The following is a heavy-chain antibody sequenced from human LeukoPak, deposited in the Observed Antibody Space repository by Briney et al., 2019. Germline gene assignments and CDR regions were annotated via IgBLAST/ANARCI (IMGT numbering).Heavy chain of an antibody. Sequence: GGSLRLSCAVSGLTVSTTYMSWVSQAPGKGLEWVSVIYSGGGTYYSDSVKGRFTISRDNSKNTLYLQMNSLRAEDTAVYYCAKLGDTATGNAFDIWGQGTMVTVSS. CDR3: AKLGDTATGNAFDI. D-gene: IGHD5-18*01. CDR2: IYSGGGT. J-gene: IGHJ3*02. CDR1: GLTVSTTY. V-gene: IGHV3-66*01.